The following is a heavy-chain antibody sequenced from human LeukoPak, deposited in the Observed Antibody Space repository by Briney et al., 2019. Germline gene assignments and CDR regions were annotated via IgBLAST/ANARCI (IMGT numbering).Heavy chain of an antibody. CDR2: INPNSGGT. J-gene: IGHJ4*02. D-gene: IGHD3-22*01. V-gene: IGHV1-2*02. CDR1: GYNFTYYY. Sequence: GASVTVSFKSSGYNFTYYYMHWVRHAPGQGLEWMGWINPNSGGTNYAQNFQGRVTMTRDTSISTAYMELSRLRSDDTAVYYCARGVVYYRLDYWGQGTLVTASS. CDR3: ARGVVYYRLDY.